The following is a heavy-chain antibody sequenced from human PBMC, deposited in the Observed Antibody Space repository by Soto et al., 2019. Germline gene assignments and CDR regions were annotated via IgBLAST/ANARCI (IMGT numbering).Heavy chain of an antibody. CDR1: GGTFSSYA. CDR2: IIPIFGTA. CDR3: AKNPETYYYGMDV. Sequence: QVQLVQSGAEVKKPGSSVKVSCKASGGTFSSYAISWVRQAPGQGLEWMGGIIPIFGTANYAQKVQGRVTXPXDXXTSTAYMELSSLRSEDTAVYYCAKNPETYYYGMDVWGQGTTVTVSS. V-gene: IGHV1-69*05. J-gene: IGHJ6*02.